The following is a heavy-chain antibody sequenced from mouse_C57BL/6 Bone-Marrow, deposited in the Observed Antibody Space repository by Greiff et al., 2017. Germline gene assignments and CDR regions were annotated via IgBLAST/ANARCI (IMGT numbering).Heavy chain of an antibody. Sequence: DVMLVESGGGLVKPGGSLKLSCAASGFTFSSYAMSWVRQTPATRLEWVATISDGGRYTYYPDNVKGRFTISRDNAKNNLYLQMSHLKSEDTAMYYCARDGYRYFDVWGTGTTVTVSA. J-gene: IGHJ1*03. CDR3: ARDGYRYFDV. V-gene: IGHV5-4*01. CDR2: ISDGGRYT. CDR1: GFTFSSYA.